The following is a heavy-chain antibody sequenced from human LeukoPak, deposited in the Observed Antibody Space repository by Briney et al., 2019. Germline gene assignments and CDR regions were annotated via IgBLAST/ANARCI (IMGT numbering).Heavy chain of an antibody. V-gene: IGHV3-15*01. D-gene: IGHD3-3*01. CDR2: IKIKTDGGTT. J-gene: IGHJ6*02. CDR1: GFTFSNAW. Sequence: GGSLRLSCAASGFTFSNAWMSWVRQAPGKGLEWVGRIKIKTDGGTTDYAPPVKGRFTISRDDSKNTLSLQMNSLKTEDTAVYYCTTAEYGDFWSGYYNDYYYYYGMDVWGQGTTVTVSS. CDR3: TTAEYGDFWSGYYNDYYYYYGMDV.